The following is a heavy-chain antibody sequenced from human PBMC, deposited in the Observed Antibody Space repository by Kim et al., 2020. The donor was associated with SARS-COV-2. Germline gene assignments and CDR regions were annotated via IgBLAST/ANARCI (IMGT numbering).Heavy chain of an antibody. D-gene: IGHD3-9*01. CDR1: GFTFSSYA. J-gene: IGHJ3*02. Sequence: GGSLRLSCAASGFTFSSYAMHWVRQAPGKGLEWVAVISYDGSNKYYADSVKGRFTISRDNSKNTLYLQMNSLRAEDTAVYYCARDKSRYFDWFPRAAFDIWGQGTMVTVSS. CDR2: ISYDGSNK. CDR3: ARDKSRYFDWFPRAAFDI. V-gene: IGHV3-30*04.